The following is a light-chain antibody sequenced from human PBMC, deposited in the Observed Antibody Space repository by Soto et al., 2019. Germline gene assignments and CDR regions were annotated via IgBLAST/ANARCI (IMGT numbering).Light chain of an antibody. CDR1: QSISNW. V-gene: IGKV1-5*03. Sequence: DIQMTQSPSTLSASVGDRVTITCRASQSISNWLAWYQQKPGKAPKLLIYKASSLESGVPSRFSGSGSGTEFTITISSLQPDDFATYYCQQYNSYPTFGQGTRLEIK. CDR2: KAS. CDR3: QQYNSYPT. J-gene: IGKJ5*01.